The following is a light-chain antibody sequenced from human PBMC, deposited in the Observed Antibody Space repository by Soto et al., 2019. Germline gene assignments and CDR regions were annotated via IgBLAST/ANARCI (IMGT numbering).Light chain of an antibody. CDR1: ESVSNNY. V-gene: IGKV3-20*01. CDR3: QQYGSTPPT. Sequence: EIVLTQSPGTLSLSPGERATLSCRASESVSNNYLAWYQRKPGQSPRLLIYGASYRPPDIPCRFSVSGSGTDFTLTIARLEAEDFAVYICQQYGSTPPTFGLGTKVEI. CDR2: GAS. J-gene: IGKJ1*01.